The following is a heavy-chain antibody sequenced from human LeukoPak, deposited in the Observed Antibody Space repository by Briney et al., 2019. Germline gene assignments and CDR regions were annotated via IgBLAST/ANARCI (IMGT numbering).Heavy chain of an antibody. CDR3: ARVAYYDSSGYFRGDAFDI. CDR2: IYTSGST. D-gene: IGHD3-22*01. CDR1: GDSISSGSYY. J-gene: IGHJ3*02. Sequence: PSETLSVTCTVSGDSISSGSYYWSWIRQPAGKGLEWIGRIYTSGSTNYNPSLKSRVTISVDTSKNQFSLKLSSVTAEDTAVYYCARVAYYDSSGYFRGDAFDIWGQGTMVTVSS. V-gene: IGHV4-61*02.